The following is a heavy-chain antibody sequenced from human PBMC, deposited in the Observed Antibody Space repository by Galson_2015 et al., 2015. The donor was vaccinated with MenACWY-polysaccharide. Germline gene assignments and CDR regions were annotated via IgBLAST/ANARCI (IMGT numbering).Heavy chain of an antibody. Sequence: SLRLSCATSGITFSSFWLSWARQAPGKGLEWVANIKQDGSVRNYVDSVKGRFTISRDNAKNSLYLQLNSPRAEDTAVYYCAREYGWPVGAFDIWGLGTMVTVSS. V-gene: IGHV3-7*01. CDR3: AREYGWPVGAFDI. D-gene: IGHD3-10*01. J-gene: IGHJ3*02. CDR1: GITFSSFW. CDR2: IKQDGSVR.